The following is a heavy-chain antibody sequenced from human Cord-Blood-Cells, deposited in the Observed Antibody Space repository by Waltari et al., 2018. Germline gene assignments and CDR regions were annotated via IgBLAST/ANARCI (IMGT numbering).Heavy chain of an antibody. D-gene: IGHD2-2*01. CDR2: INHSGST. CDR1: GGSFSGYY. Sequence: QVQLQQWGAGLLKPSETLSLTCAVYGGSFSGYYWSWIRPPPGKGLEWIGEINHSGSTNYNPSLKSRVTISVDTSKNQFSLKLSSVTAADTAVYYCAREDCSSTSCYFDYWGQGTLVTVSS. CDR3: AREDCSSTSCYFDY. V-gene: IGHV4-34*01. J-gene: IGHJ4*02.